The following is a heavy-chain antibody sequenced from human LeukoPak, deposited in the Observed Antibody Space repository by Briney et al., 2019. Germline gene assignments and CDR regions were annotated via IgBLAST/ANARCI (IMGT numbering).Heavy chain of an antibody. Sequence: GGSLRLSCAGSGFNFSSYSMSWVHQAPWKGLEFVSSISSSSSFIYYADSVKGRLTISRDNAKKSLSLQMNSLRADDTAVYYCARGYSSSWYLDWGQGTLVTVSS. D-gene: IGHD6-13*01. CDR3: ARGYSSSWYLD. V-gene: IGHV3-21*01. CDR2: ISSSSSFI. CDR1: GFNFSSYS. J-gene: IGHJ4*02.